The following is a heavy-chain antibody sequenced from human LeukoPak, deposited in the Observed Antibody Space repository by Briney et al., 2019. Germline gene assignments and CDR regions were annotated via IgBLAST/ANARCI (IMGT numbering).Heavy chain of an antibody. CDR1: GFTFSSYG. CDR2: ISYDGSNK. D-gene: IGHD6-6*01. Sequence: GGSLRLSCAASGFTFSSYGMHWVRQAPGKGLEWVAVISYDGSNKYYADSVKGRFTISRDNSKNTLYLQMNSLRAEDTAVYYCAKEKESHSSSSPLDYWGQGTLVTVSS. J-gene: IGHJ4*02. CDR3: AKEKESHSSSSPLDY. V-gene: IGHV3-30*18.